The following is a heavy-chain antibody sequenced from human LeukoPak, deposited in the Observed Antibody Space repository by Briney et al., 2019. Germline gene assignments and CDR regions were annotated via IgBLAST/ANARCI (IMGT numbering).Heavy chain of an antibody. Sequence: GGSLRLSCAASGFTFSTYSMNWVRQAPGRGLEWVSYISSSGSTIYYADSVKGRFTLSRDNAKNSLYLQMNSLRDEDTAVYYCARGWLHWGPHYFDYWGQGTLVTVSS. CDR2: ISSSGSTI. D-gene: IGHD5-12*01. CDR1: GFTFSTYS. J-gene: IGHJ4*02. CDR3: ARGWLHWGPHYFDY. V-gene: IGHV3-48*02.